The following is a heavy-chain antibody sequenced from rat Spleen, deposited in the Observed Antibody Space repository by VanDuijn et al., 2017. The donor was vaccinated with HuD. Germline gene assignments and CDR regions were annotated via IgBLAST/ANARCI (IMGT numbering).Heavy chain of an antibody. V-gene: IGHV2-1*01. CDR3: TRDSNNNFGAYWYFDF. Sequence: QVQLKESGPGLVQPSQTPSLTCTVSGFSLISYSVHWIRQPPGKGLEWMGGIWGDGSTDYNSALKSRLSINRDTSKNQVFLKMNSLQTDDTGTYYCTRDSNNNFGAYWYFDFWGPGTMVTVSS. D-gene: IGHD1-10*01. J-gene: IGHJ1*01. CDR2: IWGDGST. CDR1: GFSLISYS.